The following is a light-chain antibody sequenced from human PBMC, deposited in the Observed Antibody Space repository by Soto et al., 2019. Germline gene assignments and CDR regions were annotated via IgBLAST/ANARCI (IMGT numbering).Light chain of an antibody. J-gene: IGKJ1*01. CDR3: QQRSNWPRAWT. CDR2: DPS. Sequence: EIVLTQSPATLSLSPGERATLSCRASQSVSSYLAWYQQKPGQAPRLLIYDPSNRATGIPARFSGSGYGTDFTLTISSLEPEDVAGYYCQQRSNWPRAWTFGQGTKVEIK. V-gene: IGKV3-11*01. CDR1: QSVSSY.